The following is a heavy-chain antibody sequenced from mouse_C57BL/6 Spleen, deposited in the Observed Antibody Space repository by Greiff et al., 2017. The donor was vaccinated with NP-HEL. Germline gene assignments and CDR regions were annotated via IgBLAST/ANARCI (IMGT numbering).Heavy chain of an antibody. D-gene: IGHD2-2*01. CDR1: GYAFSSSW. CDR3: ARWWNGLRRGDEYYFDY. V-gene: IGHV1-82*01. Sequence: QVQLQQSGPELVKPGASVKISCKASGYAFSSSWMNWVKQRPGKGLEWIGRIYPGDGDTNYNGKFKGKATLTADKSSSTAYMQLSSLTSEDSAVYFCARWWNGLRRGDEYYFDYGGQGTTLTVSS. J-gene: IGHJ2*01. CDR2: IYPGDGDT.